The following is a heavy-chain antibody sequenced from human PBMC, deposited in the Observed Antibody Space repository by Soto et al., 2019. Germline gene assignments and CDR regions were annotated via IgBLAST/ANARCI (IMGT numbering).Heavy chain of an antibody. J-gene: IGHJ4*02. V-gene: IGHV4-59*01. CDR3: AASLDPVKVTAHWLGQLSFDY. Sequence: SETLSLTCTVSGVSITDYYWSWIRQAPGKGLESMGYIYYSGVPFYNPSLNSRATISRDTSKNQFSLNLYFVTTADTAVYYCAASLDPVKVTAHWLGQLSFDYWGQGSLVTVSS. D-gene: IGHD5-18*01. CDR1: GVSITDYY. CDR2: IYYSGVP.